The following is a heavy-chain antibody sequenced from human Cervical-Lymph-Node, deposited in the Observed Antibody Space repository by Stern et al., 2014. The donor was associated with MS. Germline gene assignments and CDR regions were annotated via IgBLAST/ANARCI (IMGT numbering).Heavy chain of an antibody. CDR2: IIPIFGTS. CDR3: ARDNHDNGMDV. V-gene: IGHV1-69*01. J-gene: IGHJ6*02. Sequence: VQLVQSGAEVKKPGSSVKVSCKASGDTLSSFAISWVRQAPGQGLEWMGGIIPIFGTSNSAEKLQGRVTITTDESTNTVYMELSSLRSEDTAVYYCARDNHDNGMDVWGQGTTVTVSS. D-gene: IGHD1-1*01. CDR1: GDTLSSFA.